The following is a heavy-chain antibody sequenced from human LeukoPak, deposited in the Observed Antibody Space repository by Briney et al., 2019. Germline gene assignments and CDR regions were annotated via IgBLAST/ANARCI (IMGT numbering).Heavy chain of an antibody. V-gene: IGHV3-7*01. D-gene: IGHD3-10*01. Sequence: GGSLRLSCAASGFTFSGFWMSWVRQAPGKGLEWVANIKGDGTEIHYVDSVKGRFTIPRDNAKNSLYLQMNSLRAEDSGVYYCARDWSDLYGSGRPIDCWGQGTLVTVSS. J-gene: IGHJ4*02. CDR3: ARDWSDLYGSGRPIDC. CDR2: IKGDGTEI. CDR1: GFTFSGFW.